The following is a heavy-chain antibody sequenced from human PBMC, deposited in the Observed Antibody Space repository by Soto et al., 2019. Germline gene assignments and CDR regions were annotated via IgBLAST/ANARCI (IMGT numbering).Heavy chain of an antibody. CDR3: ARHPMAAMVEYYFDY. CDR2: IYYSGST. Sequence: PSETLSLTCTVPGGSISSSSYYWGWIRQPPGKGLEWIGSIYYSGSTYYNPSLKSRVTISVDTSKNQFSLKLSSVTAADTAVYYCARHPMAAMVEYYFDYWGQGTLVTVSS. CDR1: GGSISSSSYY. D-gene: IGHD5-18*01. V-gene: IGHV4-39*01. J-gene: IGHJ4*02.